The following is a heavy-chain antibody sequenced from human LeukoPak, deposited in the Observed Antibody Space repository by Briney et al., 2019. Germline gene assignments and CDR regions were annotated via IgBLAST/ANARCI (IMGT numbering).Heavy chain of an antibody. J-gene: IGHJ4*02. V-gene: IGHV3-73*01. Sequence: GGSLRLSCAASGFTFSGSAMHWVRQASGKGLEWVARIRSKANSYATAYAASVKGRFTISRDDSKNTAYLQMNSLKTEDTAVYYCTSKFRFLELRDYWGQGTLVTVSS. D-gene: IGHD3-3*01. CDR2: IRSKANSYAT. CDR1: GFTFSGSA. CDR3: TSKFRFLELRDY.